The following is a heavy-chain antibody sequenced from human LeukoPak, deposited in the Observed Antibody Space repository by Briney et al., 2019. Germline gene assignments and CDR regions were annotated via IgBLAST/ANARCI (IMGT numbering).Heavy chain of an antibody. CDR1: GFTFSSSW. Sequence: PGGSLRLSCAASGFTFSSSWMNWVRQAPGKGLEWVSVIYSGGSTYYADSVKGRFTISRDNSKNTLYLQMNSLRAEDTAVYYCARASWGSLYYYYYMDVWGKGTTVTISS. J-gene: IGHJ6*03. CDR3: ARASWGSLYYYYYMDV. CDR2: IYSGGST. D-gene: IGHD2-2*01. V-gene: IGHV3-53*01.